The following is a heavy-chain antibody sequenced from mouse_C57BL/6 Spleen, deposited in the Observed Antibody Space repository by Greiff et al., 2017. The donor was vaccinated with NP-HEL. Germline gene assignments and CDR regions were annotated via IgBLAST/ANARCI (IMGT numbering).Heavy chain of an antibody. CDR2: IHPSDSDT. CDR3: AIEVTDWYFDV. CDR1: GYTFTSYW. Sequence: QVQLQQPGAELVKPGASVKVSCKASGYTFTSYWMHWVKQRPGQGLEWIGRIHPSDSDTNYNQKFKGKATLTVDKSSSTAYMQRSSLTSEDSAVYYCAIEVTDWYFDVWGTGTTVTVSS. J-gene: IGHJ1*03. D-gene: IGHD2-2*01. V-gene: IGHV1-74*01.